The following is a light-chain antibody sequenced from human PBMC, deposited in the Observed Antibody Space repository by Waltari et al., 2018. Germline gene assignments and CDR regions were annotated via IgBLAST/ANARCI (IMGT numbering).Light chain of an antibody. CDR3: QTWDSATAV. CDR2: TAN. J-gene: IGLJ3*02. V-gene: IGLV3-1*01. Sequence: SYEVTQPPSVSVSPGQTAIITCSGDKLGDKFACWYQQRPGQSPVLLIYTANKRPSGIPERFSGSTSGNTATLTISGTQAMDEADYYCQTWDSATAVFGGGTKLAVL. CDR1: KLGDKF.